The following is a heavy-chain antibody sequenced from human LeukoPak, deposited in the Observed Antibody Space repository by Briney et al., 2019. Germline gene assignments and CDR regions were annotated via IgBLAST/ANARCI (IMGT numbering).Heavy chain of an antibody. V-gene: IGHV3-49*03. CDR3: TRDVMGEVWFGELLFDY. D-gene: IGHD3-10*01. CDR1: GFTFGDYA. Sequence: GGSLRLSCTASGFTFGDYAMSWFRQAPGKGLEWVGFIRSKAYGGTTEYAASVKGRFTISRDDSKSIAYLQMNSLKTEDTAVYYCTRDVMGEVWFGELLFDYWGQGTLVTVSS. J-gene: IGHJ4*02. CDR2: IRSKAYGGTT.